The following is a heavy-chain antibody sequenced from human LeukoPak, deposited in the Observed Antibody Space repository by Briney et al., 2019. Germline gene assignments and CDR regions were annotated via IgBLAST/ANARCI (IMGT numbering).Heavy chain of an antibody. Sequence: ASVKVSCKASGYTFTSYDINWVRQAPGQGLEWMGWMNPNSGNTGYAQKFQGRVTMTRNTSISTAYMELSSLRSEDTAVYYCARYSSSWYFMNYYGMDVWGQGTTVTVSS. CDR2: MNPNSGNT. CDR3: ARYSSSWYFMNYYGMDV. J-gene: IGHJ6*02. D-gene: IGHD6-13*01. V-gene: IGHV1-8*01. CDR1: GYTFTSYD.